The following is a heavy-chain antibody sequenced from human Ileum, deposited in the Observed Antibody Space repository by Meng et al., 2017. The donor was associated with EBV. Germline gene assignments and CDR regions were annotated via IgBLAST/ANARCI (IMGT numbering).Heavy chain of an antibody. CDR2: IYYSGTS. J-gene: IGHJ5*01. V-gene: IGHV4-39*01. CDR1: GGSIRRTTYY. D-gene: IGHD3-10*01. CDR3: ASHYFYGSGAYRPFDS. Sequence: GPGPVKPSETLSLTCTVPGGSIRRTTYYWGWIRQPPGKGLEWIASIYYSGTSYYDPSLKSRVTISIDTSKNQFSLKLNSVTAADTALYFCASHYFYGSGAYRPFDSWGQGTLVTVSS.